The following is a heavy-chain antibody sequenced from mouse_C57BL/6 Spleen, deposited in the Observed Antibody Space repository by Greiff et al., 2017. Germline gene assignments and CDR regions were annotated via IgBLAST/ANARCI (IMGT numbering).Heavy chain of an antibody. Sequence: VQLQQSGPELVKPGASVKISCKASGYSFTGYYMNWVKQSPEKSLEWIGEINPSTGGTTYNQKFKAKATLTVDKSSSTAYMQLKSLTSEDSAVYYCARYEGTGFAYWGQGTLVTVSA. CDR3: ARYEGTGFAY. V-gene: IGHV1-42*01. D-gene: IGHD3-3*01. CDR2: INPSTGGT. J-gene: IGHJ3*01. CDR1: GYSFTGYY.